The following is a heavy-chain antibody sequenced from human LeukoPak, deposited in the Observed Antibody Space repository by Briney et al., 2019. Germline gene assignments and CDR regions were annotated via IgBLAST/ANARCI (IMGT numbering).Heavy chain of an antibody. V-gene: IGHV5-51*01. D-gene: IGHD2-21*02. CDR1: GYNFITYW. J-gene: IGHJ4*02. Sequence: GGSLKISCKASGYNFITYWIAWVRQVPGKGLEWMGIIYPGDVDTRYSPSFQGLVTISVDESISNAYLQWSRLKASDTAMYYCARGGPEGGTYCGGDCYRLYDYWGQGTLVTVSS. CDR3: ARGGPEGGTYCGGDCYRLYDY. CDR2: IYPGDVDT.